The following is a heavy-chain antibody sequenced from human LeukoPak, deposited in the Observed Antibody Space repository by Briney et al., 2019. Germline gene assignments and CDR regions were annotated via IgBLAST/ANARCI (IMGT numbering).Heavy chain of an antibody. J-gene: IGHJ4*02. CDR2: INPSGGST. CDR1: GYTFTRYY. CDR3: AREGGQCGSVSIDY. Sequence: ASVKVSRKASGYTFTRYYMHGVRQAPGQGLAGMGVINPSGGSTNYAQKFQGSVTMTSDTSTSTVYMELSSLSSDDAAVYYCAREGGQCGSVSIDYWGQGTLVTVSS. D-gene: IGHD3-10*01. V-gene: IGHV1-46*01.